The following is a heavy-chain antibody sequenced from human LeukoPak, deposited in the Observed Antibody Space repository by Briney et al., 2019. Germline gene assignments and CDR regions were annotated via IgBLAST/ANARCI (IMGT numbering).Heavy chain of an antibody. CDR3: TRDSRDYYDSSGNDY. V-gene: IGHV3-49*04. D-gene: IGHD3-22*01. Sequence: GGSLRLSCAASGFTFSSYWMSWVRQAPGKGLEWVGFIRSKAYGGTTEYAASVKGRFTISRDDSKSIAYLQMNSLKTEDTAVYYCTRDSRDYYDSSGNDYWGQGTLVTVSS. CDR1: GFTFSSYW. J-gene: IGHJ4*02. CDR2: IRSKAYGGTT.